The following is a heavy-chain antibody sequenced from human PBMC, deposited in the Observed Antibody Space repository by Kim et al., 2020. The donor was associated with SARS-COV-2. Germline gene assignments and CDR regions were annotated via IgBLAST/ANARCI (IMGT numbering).Heavy chain of an antibody. CDR1: GGSISSYY. J-gene: IGHJ6*02. CDR3: ARQGSYGSGPQWYYYYGMDV. CDR2: IYYSGST. D-gene: IGHD3-10*01. Sequence: SETLSLTCTVSGGSISSYYWSWIRQPPGKGLEWIGYIYYSGSTNYNPSLKSRVTISVDTSKNQFSLKLSSVTAADTAVYYCARQGSYGSGPQWYYYYGMDVWGQGTTVTVSS. V-gene: IGHV4-59*08.